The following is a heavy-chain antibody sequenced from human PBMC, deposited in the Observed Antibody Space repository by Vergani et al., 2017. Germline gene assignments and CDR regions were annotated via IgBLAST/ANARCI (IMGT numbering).Heavy chain of an antibody. CDR2: ISGPGLST. Sequence: EVHLLESGGGLVQSGGSLRLPCAAFRFTFSNSAVRWVRQAPGGGLAWVSSISGPGLSTFYADSVKGRFSISRDNSKNTVFLQMHSLRTEDTAIYYCVKEEIDLGYYLFDSWGHGILVTVSS. J-gene: IGHJ5*01. CDR3: VKEEIDLGYYLFDS. D-gene: IGHD5-18*01. V-gene: IGHV3-23*01. CDR1: RFTFSNSA.